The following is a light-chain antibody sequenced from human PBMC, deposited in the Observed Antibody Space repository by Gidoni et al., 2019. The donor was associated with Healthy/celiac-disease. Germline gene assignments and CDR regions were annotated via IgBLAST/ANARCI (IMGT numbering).Light chain of an antibody. CDR2: GNS. V-gene: IGLV1-40*01. J-gene: IGLJ2*01. CDR1: SSNIGAGYD. CDR3: QSYDSSLSGLHVV. Sequence: QSALTQPPSVSGAPGQRVTISCTGSSSNIGAGYDVHGYQQLPGTAPKLLIYGNSNRPSGVPDRFSGSKSGTSASLAITGLQAEDEADYYCQSYDSSLSGLHVVFGGGTKLTVL.